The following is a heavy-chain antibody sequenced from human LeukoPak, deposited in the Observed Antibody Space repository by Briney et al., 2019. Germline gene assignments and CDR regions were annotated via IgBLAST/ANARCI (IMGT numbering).Heavy chain of an antibody. CDR2: VSFHGTDK. V-gene: IGHV3-30*04. Sequence: WGSLRLSCAASGFTFSNYAMHWVRQAPGKGLDWVAVVSFHGTDKFYADSVKGRFTISRDNSKNTLYLQMNSLIPEDTAVYYCSRAVPSRQAIDYWGQGTLVTVSS. J-gene: IGHJ4*02. CDR1: GFTFSNYA. CDR3: SRAVPSRQAIDY.